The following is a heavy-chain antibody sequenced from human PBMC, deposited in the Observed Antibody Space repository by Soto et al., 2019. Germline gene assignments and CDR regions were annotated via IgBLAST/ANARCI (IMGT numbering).Heavy chain of an antibody. Sequence: EVQLVESGGGLVQPGGSLRLSCVDSGFTFSSYWMSWVRQAPVKGLEWVGNIKQDGSEENYVDSVKGRFTISRDNAKNSMYLQMNSRRAEDTAVYYCARIASSGRTWDVWGQGTTVVVSS. CDR3: ARIASSGRTWDV. V-gene: IGHV3-7*01. D-gene: IGHD3-3*02. J-gene: IGHJ6*02. CDR2: IKQDGSEE. CDR1: GFTFSSYW.